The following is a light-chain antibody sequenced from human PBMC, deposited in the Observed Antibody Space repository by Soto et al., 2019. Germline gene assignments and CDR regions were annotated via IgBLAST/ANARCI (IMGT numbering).Light chain of an antibody. J-gene: IGLJ2*01. Sequence: QSALTQPASVSGSPGQSITISCTGTSSDVGGYNYVSWYQQHPGKAPKLMIYEVSYRPSGVSNRFSGSKSGNTASLTISGLQAEDEAGYYCSSYTSSSNVVFGGGTQLTVL. CDR1: SSDVGGYNY. V-gene: IGLV2-14*01. CDR3: SSYTSSSNVV. CDR2: EVS.